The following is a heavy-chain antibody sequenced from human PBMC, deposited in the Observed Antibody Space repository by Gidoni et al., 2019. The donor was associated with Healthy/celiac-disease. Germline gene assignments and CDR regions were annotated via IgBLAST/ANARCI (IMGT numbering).Heavy chain of an antibody. CDR3: ARAGVEMATITYFDY. V-gene: IGHV3-30*03. CDR1: GFTFSSYG. Sequence: QVQLVESGGGVVQPGRSLRLSCAASGFTFSSYGMHWVRQAPGKGLEWVAVISYDGSNKYYADSVKGRFTISRDNSKNTLYLQMNSLGAEDTAVYYCARAGVEMATITYFDYWGQGTLVTVSS. J-gene: IGHJ4*02. CDR2: ISYDGSNK. D-gene: IGHD5-12*01.